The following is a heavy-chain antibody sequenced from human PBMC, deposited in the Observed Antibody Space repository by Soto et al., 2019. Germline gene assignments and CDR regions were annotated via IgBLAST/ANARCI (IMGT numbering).Heavy chain of an antibody. CDR3: ASLNQTSSWYVFDY. V-gene: IGHV5-10-1*01. J-gene: IGHJ4*02. D-gene: IGHD6-13*01. CDR1: GYSFTIYC. CDR2: IDPSDSYT. Sequence: GESLKISCKGSGYSFTIYCISWVLQRPGKGLEWMGRIDPSDSYTNYSPSFQGHVTISADKSVSTAYLQWSSLKASDTAMYYCASLNQTSSWYVFDYWGQGTLVTVSS.